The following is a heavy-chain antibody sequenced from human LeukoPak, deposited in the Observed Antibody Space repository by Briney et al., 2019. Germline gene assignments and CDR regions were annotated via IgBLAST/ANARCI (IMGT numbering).Heavy chain of an antibody. J-gene: IGHJ4*02. CDR2: IYYSGST. D-gene: IGHD1-26*01. Sequence: SETLSLACTVSGGSISSSSYYWGWIRQPPGKGLEWIGSIYYSGSTSYNPSLKSRVTISVDTSKNEFSLKLSSVTAADTAVYYCATDSGSYYYFDYWGQGTLVTVSS. CDR1: GGSISSSSYY. V-gene: IGHV4-39*07. CDR3: ATDSGSYYYFDY.